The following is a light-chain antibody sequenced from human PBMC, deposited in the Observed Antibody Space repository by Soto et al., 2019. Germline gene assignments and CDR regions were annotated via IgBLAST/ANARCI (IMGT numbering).Light chain of an antibody. Sequence: EIVLAQSPATLSLSPGERATLSCRASQSVSSQLAWYQQKPGQAPRLLIYDAFNRATGIPARFSGSGSGTDFTLTISSLEPEDCAVYYCQQRSDWPLITVGGGTKVEIK. V-gene: IGKV3-11*01. J-gene: IGKJ4*01. CDR2: DAF. CDR1: QSVSSQ. CDR3: QQRSDWPLIT.